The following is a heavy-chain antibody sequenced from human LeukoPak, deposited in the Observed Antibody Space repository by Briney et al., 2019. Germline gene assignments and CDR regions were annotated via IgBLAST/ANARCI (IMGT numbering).Heavy chain of an antibody. CDR2: IYYSGST. D-gene: IGHD4-17*01. CDR1: GGSISSYY. CDR3: ARNDYGDYRGLCFDL. V-gene: IGHV4-59*01. J-gene: IGHJ2*01. Sequence: SETLSLTCTVSGGSISSYYWSWIRQPPGKGLERIGYIYYSGSTNYNPSLKSRVTISVDTSKNQFSLKLSSVTAADTAVYYCARNDYGDYRGLCFDLWGRGTLVTVSS.